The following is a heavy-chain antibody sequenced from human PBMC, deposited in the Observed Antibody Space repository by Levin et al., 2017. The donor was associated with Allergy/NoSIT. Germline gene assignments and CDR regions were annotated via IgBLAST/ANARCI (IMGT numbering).Heavy chain of an antibody. CDR1: GYTFTSYD. J-gene: IGHJ6*02. V-gene: IGHV1-8*01. Sequence: ASVKVSCKASGYTFTSYDINWVRQATGQGLEWMGWMNPNSGNTGYAQKFQGRVTMTRNTSISTAYMELSSLRSEDTAVYYCARPPRGPGYDYVPPYYGMDGWGQGTTVTVSS. D-gene: IGHD3-16*01. CDR2: MNPNSGNT. CDR3: ARPPRGPGYDYVPPYYGMDG.